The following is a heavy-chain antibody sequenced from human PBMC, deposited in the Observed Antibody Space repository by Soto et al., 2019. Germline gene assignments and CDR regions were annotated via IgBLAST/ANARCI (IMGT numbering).Heavy chain of an antibody. D-gene: IGHD3-22*01. CDR2: INPNSGGT. Sequence: ASVKVSCKASGYTFTGYYMHWVRQAPGQGLEWMGWINPNSGGTNYAQKFQGRVTMTRDTSISTAYMELSRLGSDDTAVYYCARGDFDSSANYYAGWFDPWGQGTLVTVSS. CDR3: ARGDFDSSANYYAGWFDP. CDR1: GYTFTGYY. V-gene: IGHV1-2*02. J-gene: IGHJ5*02.